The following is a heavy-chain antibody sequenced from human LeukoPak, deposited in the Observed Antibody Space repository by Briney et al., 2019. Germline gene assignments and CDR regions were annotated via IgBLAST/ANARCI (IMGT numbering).Heavy chain of an antibody. CDR3: TRDFPVAGTYYFVY. J-gene: IGHJ4*02. CDR2: INSDGSGS. V-gene: IGHV3-74*01. Sequence: GGTLRLSCAASGFTFSNYWMHSVRQAPGKGLVWVPRINSDGSGSNYADSVKGRFTISRDNAKNRLYLQMNSLRDEDSALYYCTRDFPVAGTYYFVYWGQGTLVTVSS. D-gene: IGHD6-19*01. CDR1: GFTFSNYW.